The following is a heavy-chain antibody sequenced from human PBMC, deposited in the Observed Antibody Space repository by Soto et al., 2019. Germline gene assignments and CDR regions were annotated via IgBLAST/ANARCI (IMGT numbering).Heavy chain of an antibody. CDR3: AKETQLRFLEWLSGDF. D-gene: IGHD3-3*01. J-gene: IGHJ4*02. CDR1: GFTFSSYA. V-gene: IGHV3-23*01. Sequence: GGSLRLSCAASGFTFSSYAMSRVRQAPGKGLEWVSSIGRSGGSTYYADSVKGRFTISRDNSKNTLYLQMNNLRAEDTALYYCAKETQLRFLEWLSGDFWGLGTLVTVSS. CDR2: IGRSGGST.